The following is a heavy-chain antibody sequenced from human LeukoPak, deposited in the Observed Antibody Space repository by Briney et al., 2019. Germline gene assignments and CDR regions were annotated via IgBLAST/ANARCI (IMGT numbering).Heavy chain of an antibody. J-gene: IGHJ4*02. Sequence: GGSLRPSCAASGFTFSSYWMHWVRQAPGKGLVWVSHINSDGSSTTYADSVKGRFTISRDNSKNTLYLQINSLRAEDTAVYYCARGGGGFGPGFDYWGQGTLVTVSS. D-gene: IGHD2-15*01. CDR2: INSDGSST. CDR1: GFTFSSYW. V-gene: IGHV3-74*01. CDR3: ARGGGGFGPGFDY.